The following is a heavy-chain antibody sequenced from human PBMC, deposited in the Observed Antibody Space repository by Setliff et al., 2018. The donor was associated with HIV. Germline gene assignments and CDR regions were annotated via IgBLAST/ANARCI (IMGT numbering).Heavy chain of an antibody. V-gene: IGHV1-2*06. J-gene: IGHJ4*02. CDR1: GYAFTDYS. CDR2: INPDSRGT. D-gene: IGHD1-1*01. CDR3: ARGVKGVATTGKYYFDY. Sequence: ASVKVSCKTSGYAFTDYSIHWVRQAPGQGLEWVGRINPDSRGTNYAQTFQGRVTMTRDTSVSTAYMELSRLKSDDTAVFYCARGVKGVATTGKYYFDYWGQGTLVTVSS.